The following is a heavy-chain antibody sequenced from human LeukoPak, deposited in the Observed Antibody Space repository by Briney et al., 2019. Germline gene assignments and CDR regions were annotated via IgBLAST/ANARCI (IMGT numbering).Heavy chain of an antibody. V-gene: IGHV4-39*07. D-gene: IGHD6-19*01. J-gene: IGHJ6*02. CDR3: ARGIAVAGRANYYYYYGMDV. CDR2: IYYSGST. CDR1: GGSISSSSYY. Sequence: SETLSLTCTVSGGSISSSSYYWGWIRQPPGKRLEWIGSIYYSGSTYYNPSLKSRVTISVDTSKNQFSLKLSSVTAADTAVYYCARGIAVAGRANYYYYYGMDVWGQGTTVTVSS.